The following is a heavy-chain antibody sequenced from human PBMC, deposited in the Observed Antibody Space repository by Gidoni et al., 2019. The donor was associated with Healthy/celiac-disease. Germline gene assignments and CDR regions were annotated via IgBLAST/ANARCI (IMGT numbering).Heavy chain of an antibody. Sequence: QVQLVQSGAEVKKTGDSVKVYCKASGYTFTSYYMHWVRQDPGQGLEWMGIINPSGGSTSYAQKFQGRVTMTRDTSTSTVYMELSSLRSEDTAVYYCARSPGEEGYYYYGMDVWGQGTTVTVSS. CDR1: GYTFTSYY. CDR2: INPSGGST. CDR3: ARSPGEEGYYYYGMDV. V-gene: IGHV1-46*01. D-gene: IGHD3-10*01. J-gene: IGHJ6*02.